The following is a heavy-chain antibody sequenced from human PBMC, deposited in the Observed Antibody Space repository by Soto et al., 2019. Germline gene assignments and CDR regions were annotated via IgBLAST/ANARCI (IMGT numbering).Heavy chain of an antibody. CDR3: AREYNWNDLGAFDI. V-gene: IGHV3-33*01. J-gene: IGHJ3*02. Sequence: QVQLVESGGGVVQPGRSLRLSCAASGFTFSSYGMHWVRQAPGKGLEWVAVIWYDGSNKYQADSVKGRFTISRDNSNNTLYLQMNSLRGEDTAVYYCAREYNWNDLGAFDIWGQGTMVTVSS. CDR2: IWYDGSNK. D-gene: IGHD1-20*01. CDR1: GFTFSSYG.